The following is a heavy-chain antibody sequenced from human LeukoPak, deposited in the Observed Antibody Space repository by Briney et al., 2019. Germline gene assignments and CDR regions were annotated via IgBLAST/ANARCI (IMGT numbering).Heavy chain of an antibody. J-gene: IGHJ4*02. CDR2: IYYSGST. D-gene: IGHD3-10*01. V-gene: IGHV4-39*01. CDR3: AIRSRYGSGRVPYYFDY. CDR1: GGSISSSSYY. Sequence: PSETLSLTCTVSGGSISSSSYYWRWIRQPPGKGLEWIGSIYYSGSTYYNPSLKSRVTISVDTSKNQFSLKLSSVTAADTAVYYCAIRSRYGSGRVPYYFDYWGQGTLVTVSS.